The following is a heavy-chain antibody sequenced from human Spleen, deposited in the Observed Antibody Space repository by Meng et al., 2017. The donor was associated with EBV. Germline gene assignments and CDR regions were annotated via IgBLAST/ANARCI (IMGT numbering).Heavy chain of an antibody. CDR1: GFTFSESA. CDR3: WGDLKYGSY. Sequence: EVQMVESGGGLVQPGGSLKLSCGAYGFTFSESAMHWVRQAPGKGLEWVGRVETRANKYATVYATSVRGRFSVSRDDSKNTAYLQMNNLKSEDTALYYCWGDLKYGSYWGQGTLVTVSS. CDR2: VETRANKYAT. J-gene: IGHJ4*02. V-gene: IGHV3-73*02. D-gene: IGHD3-10*01.